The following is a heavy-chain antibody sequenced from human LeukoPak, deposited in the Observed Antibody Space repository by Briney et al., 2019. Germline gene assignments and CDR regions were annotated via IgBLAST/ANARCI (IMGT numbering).Heavy chain of an antibody. D-gene: IGHD2-8*01. CDR1: GFTFTTRG. V-gene: IGHV3-30*02. CDR3: ATTEGVTDKWLDP. J-gene: IGHJ5*02. CDR2: AGNDGRIK. Sequence: GGSLRLSCAASGFTFTTRGMHWVRQAPGKGPQWVAFAGNDGRIKYNENSVEGRFTISRGNSKNTLYLQMNSLRPEDTAVYYCATTEGVTDKWLDPWGQGTQVTVSS.